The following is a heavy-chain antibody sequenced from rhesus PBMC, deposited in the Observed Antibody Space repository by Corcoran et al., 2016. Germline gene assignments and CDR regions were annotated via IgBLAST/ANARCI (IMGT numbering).Heavy chain of an antibody. J-gene: IGHJ4*01. D-gene: IGHD2-15*01. V-gene: IGHV4-122*02. CDR2: ISYSGST. CDR3: ARASSSRPIDY. Sequence: QLQLQESGPGLVKPSETLSLTCAVSGYSISRGYGWSWIRQPPGKGLEWIGYISYSGSTSYNPSLQCRVTISRDTSKNQFSLKLSSVTAADTAVYYCARASSSRPIDYWGQGVLVTVSS. CDR1: GYSISRGYG.